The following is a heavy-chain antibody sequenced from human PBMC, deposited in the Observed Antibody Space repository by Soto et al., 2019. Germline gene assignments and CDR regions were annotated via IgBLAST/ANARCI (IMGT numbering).Heavy chain of an antibody. J-gene: IGHJ6*02. CDR3: AREGYCSSTSCYGDYYYGMDV. CDR2: INPNSGGT. D-gene: IGHD2-2*01. CDR1: GYTFTGYY. V-gene: IGHV1-2*04. Sequence: ASVKGSCKASGYTFTGYYMHWVRQAPGQGLEWMGWINPNSGGTNYAQKFQGWVTMTRDTSISTAYMELSRLRSDDTAVYYCAREGYCSSTSCYGDYYYGMDVWGQGTTVTVSS.